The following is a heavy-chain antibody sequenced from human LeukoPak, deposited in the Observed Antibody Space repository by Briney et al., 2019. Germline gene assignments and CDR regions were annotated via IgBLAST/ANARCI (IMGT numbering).Heavy chain of an antibody. D-gene: IGHD2-15*01. CDR3: ARHPRSCTGGGTCYSWFDA. CDR1: GDSISSYY. Sequence: SETLSLTCSVSGDSISSYYWSWIRQPPGKGLEWIGYIYSSGNTKYNPSLKSRVTISIDTSRNQFSLTVHSVTAADTAMYYCARHPRSCTGGGTCYSWFDASGQGTLVTVSS. J-gene: IGHJ5*02. CDR2: IYSSGNT. V-gene: IGHV4-59*08.